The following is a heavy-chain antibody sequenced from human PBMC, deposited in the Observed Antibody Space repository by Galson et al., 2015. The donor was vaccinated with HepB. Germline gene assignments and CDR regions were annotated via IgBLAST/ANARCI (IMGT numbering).Heavy chain of an antibody. CDR3: ARDSRATSGEPNWFDP. D-gene: IGHD3-3*01. V-gene: IGHV3-48*01. CDR2: ISASSSTI. CDR1: GFTFSRYN. Sequence: SLRLSCAASGFTFSRYNMNWVRQVPGKGLEWISYISASSSTIEYADSVKGRFTISRDNAKNSLFLQMSSLRAEDTAVYYCARDSRATSGEPNWFDPWGQGTLVTVSS. J-gene: IGHJ5*02.